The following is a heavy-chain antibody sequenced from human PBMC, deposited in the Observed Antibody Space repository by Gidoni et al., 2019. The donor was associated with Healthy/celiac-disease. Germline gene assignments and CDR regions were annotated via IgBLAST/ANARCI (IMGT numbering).Heavy chain of an antibody. D-gene: IGHD3-10*01. CDR1: GGSISRGGYY. CDR2: IYYSGST. J-gene: IGHJ4*02. V-gene: IGHV4-31*03. Sequence: QVQLQESGPGLVKPSQTLSLTCTVSGGSISRGGYYWSWIRQHPGKGLEWIGYIYYSGSTYYNPSLKSRVTISVDTSKNQFSLKLSSVTAADTTVYYCARVKGYGSGSYYDYFDYWGQGTLVTVSS. CDR3: ARVKGYGSGSYYDYFDY.